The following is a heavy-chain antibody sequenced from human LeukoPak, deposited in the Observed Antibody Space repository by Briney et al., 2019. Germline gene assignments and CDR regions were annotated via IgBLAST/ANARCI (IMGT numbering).Heavy chain of an antibody. CDR1: SGSISNYY. CDR2: IHNSGST. Sequence: SETLSLTCTVSSGSISNYYWSWIRQPAGKGLEWIGRIHNSGSTNYSPTLKSRVTMSMDTSKFSLRLTSVTAADTALYYCARGGIVGATDAFDIWGQGTMVTVSS. D-gene: IGHD1-26*01. V-gene: IGHV4-4*07. CDR3: ARGGIVGATDAFDI. J-gene: IGHJ3*02.